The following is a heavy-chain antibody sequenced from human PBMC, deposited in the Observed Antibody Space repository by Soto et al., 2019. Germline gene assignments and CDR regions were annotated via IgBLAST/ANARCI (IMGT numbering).Heavy chain of an antibody. V-gene: IGHV3-9*01. D-gene: IGHD6-13*01. J-gene: IGHJ3*02. CDR2: ISWNSGSI. Sequence: GGSLRLSCAASGFTFDDYAMHWVRQAPGKGLEWVSGISWNSGSIGYADSVKGRFTISRDNAKNSLYLQMNSLRAEDTALYYCEKATGYSSSWYAVDIWGQGTMVTVSS. CDR3: EKATGYSSSWYAVDI. CDR1: GFTFDDYA.